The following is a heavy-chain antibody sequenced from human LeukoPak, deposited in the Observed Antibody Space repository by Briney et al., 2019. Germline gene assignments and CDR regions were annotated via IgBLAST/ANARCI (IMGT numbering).Heavy chain of an antibody. CDR3: ARDHGYSSGWYAVDS. V-gene: IGHV3-30-3*01. CDR2: ISNDGNTK. Sequence: PGRSLRLSCAASGFTFSSYAMHWVRQAPGKGLEWVALISNDGNTKYYADSVKGRFTISRDNSKNTLYLQLNSLRAEDTALYHCARDHGYSSGWYAVDSWGQGTLVTVSS. J-gene: IGHJ5*01. D-gene: IGHD6-13*01. CDR1: GFTFSSYA.